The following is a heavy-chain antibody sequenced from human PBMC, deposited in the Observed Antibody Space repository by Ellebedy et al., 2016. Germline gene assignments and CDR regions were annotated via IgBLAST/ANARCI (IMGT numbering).Heavy chain of an antibody. CDR2: IKQDGSEE. J-gene: IGHJ5*02. D-gene: IGHD4-17*01. Sequence: GESLKISCAASGFTFSSNWMSWVRQAPGKGLEWVAKIKQDGSEEYYVDSAKGRFTISRDNTKNSLYLQMNSLRAEDTAVYYCASSVPTGVDWFDPWGQGTLVIVSS. CDR3: ASSVPTGVDWFDP. V-gene: IGHV3-7*03. CDR1: GFTFSSNW.